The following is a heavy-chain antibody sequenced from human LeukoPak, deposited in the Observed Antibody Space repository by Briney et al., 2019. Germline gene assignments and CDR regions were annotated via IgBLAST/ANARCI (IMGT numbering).Heavy chain of an antibody. Sequence: TSETLSLTCTVSGGSISSGSYYWSWIRQPAGKGLEWIGRIYTSGSTNYNPSLKSRVTISVDTSKNLFSLKLSSVTAADTAVYYCARDRQLRFLEQGWFDPWGQGTLVTVSS. D-gene: IGHD3-3*01. CDR2: IYTSGST. CDR3: ARDRQLRFLEQGWFDP. J-gene: IGHJ5*02. V-gene: IGHV4-61*02. CDR1: GGSISSGSYY.